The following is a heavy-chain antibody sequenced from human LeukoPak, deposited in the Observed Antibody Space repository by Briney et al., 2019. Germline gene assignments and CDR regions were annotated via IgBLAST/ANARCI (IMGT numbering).Heavy chain of an antibody. Sequence: GGSLRLSCAASGFTFSSYAMHWVRQGPGKGLEWVAYIAHHGSNKYYADSVKGRFTISRDNSKRTLYLQMNSLRAEDTAVYYCARGWYNFDYWGQGTRVTVSS. J-gene: IGHJ4*02. D-gene: IGHD6-19*01. CDR3: ARGWYNFDY. CDR2: IAHHGSNK. V-gene: IGHV3-30*02. CDR1: GFTFSSYA.